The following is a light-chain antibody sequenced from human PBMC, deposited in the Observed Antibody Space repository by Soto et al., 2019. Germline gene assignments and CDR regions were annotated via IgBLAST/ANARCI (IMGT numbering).Light chain of an antibody. V-gene: IGKV1-5*01. Sequence: IQMTHSPSTLSASFGDILTITFRASQSISSWVAWYQQKPGKPPKLLIYDASSLESGVPSRFSGSGSGTDFSLTITSLQPDDSATYYCQQYHSYYPWTFGQGTKVDIK. CDR1: QSISSW. CDR3: QQYHSYYPWT. J-gene: IGKJ1*01. CDR2: DAS.